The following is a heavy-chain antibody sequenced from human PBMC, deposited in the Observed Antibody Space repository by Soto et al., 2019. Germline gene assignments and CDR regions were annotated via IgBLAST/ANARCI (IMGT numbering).Heavy chain of an antibody. CDR1: GYTFTGYY. J-gene: IGHJ4*02. Sequence: ASVKVSCKASGYTFTGYYMHWVRQAPGQGLEWMGWINPNSGGTNYAQKFQGRVTMTRDTSISTAYMELSRLRSDDTAVYYCARASTICGVVIPFNYWGQGTLVTVSS. CDR3: ARASTICGVVIPFNY. CDR2: INPNSGGT. V-gene: IGHV1-2*02. D-gene: IGHD3-3*01.